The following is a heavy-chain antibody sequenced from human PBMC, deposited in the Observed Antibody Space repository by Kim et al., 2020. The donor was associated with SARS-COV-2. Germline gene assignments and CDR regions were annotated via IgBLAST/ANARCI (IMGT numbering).Heavy chain of an antibody. CDR1: GITFSNYG. Sequence: GGSLRLSCAASGITFSNYGMHWVRQAPGKGLEWVAVVSYDGSNQDYADFVKGRFTISRDNSKSTLYLQMNSLRTEDTALYYCAAYHLSSGWDWGQGTLVTVSS. J-gene: IGHJ4*02. D-gene: IGHD3-22*01. CDR3: AAYHLSSGWD. CDR2: VSYDGSNQ. V-gene: IGHV3-30*03.